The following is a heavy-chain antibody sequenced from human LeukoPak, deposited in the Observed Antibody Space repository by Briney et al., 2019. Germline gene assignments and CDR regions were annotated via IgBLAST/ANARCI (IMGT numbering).Heavy chain of an antibody. CDR2: ISYDGSNK. D-gene: IGHD2-2*01. Sequence: GGSLRLSCAASGFTFSIYAMHWVRQAPGKGLEWVAVISYDGSNKYYADSVKGRFTISRDNSKNTLYLQMNSLRAEDTAVYYCARVVTPRYCSTTSCYWKGWFDPWGQGTLVTVSS. CDR3: ARVVTPRYCSTTSCYWKGWFDP. V-gene: IGHV3-30*04. J-gene: IGHJ5*02. CDR1: GFTFSIYA.